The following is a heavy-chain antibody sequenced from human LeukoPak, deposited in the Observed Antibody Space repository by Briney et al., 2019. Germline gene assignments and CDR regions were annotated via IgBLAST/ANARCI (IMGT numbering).Heavy chain of an antibody. CDR3: ARDRCQDY. D-gene: IGHD4-17*01. CDR2: IKQDGSEK. V-gene: IGHV3-7*01. CDR1: GFTFSSYG. Sequence: GGSLRLSCAASGFTFSSYGMHWVRQAPGKGLEWVANIKQDGSEKYYVDSVKGRFTISRDNAKNSLYLQMNSLRAEDTAVYYCARDRCQDYWGQGTLVTVSS. J-gene: IGHJ4*02.